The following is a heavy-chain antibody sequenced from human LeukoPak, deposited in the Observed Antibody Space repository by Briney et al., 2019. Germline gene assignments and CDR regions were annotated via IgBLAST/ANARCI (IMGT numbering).Heavy chain of an antibody. Sequence: GESLKISCKGSGYIFTSYWISWVRQMPGKGLEWMGRIDPSDSYTNYSPSFQGHVSISADKSNSTAYLQWSSLKASDTAMYYCARVPKSNYDSSGYSDYWGQGTLVTVSS. D-gene: IGHD3-22*01. CDR3: ARVPKSNYDSSGYSDY. V-gene: IGHV5-10-1*01. CDR2: IDPSDSYT. CDR1: GYIFTSYW. J-gene: IGHJ4*02.